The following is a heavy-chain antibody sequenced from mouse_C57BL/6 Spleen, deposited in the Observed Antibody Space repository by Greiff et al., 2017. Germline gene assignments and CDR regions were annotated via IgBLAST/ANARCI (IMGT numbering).Heavy chain of an antibody. J-gene: IGHJ4*01. V-gene: IGHV5-16*01. Sequence: DVKLVESEGGLVQPGSSMKLSCTASGFTFSDYYMAWVRQVPEKGLEWVANINYDGSSTYYLDSLKSRFIISRDNAKNILYLQMSSLKSEDTATYYCARSGYYAMGDWGQGTSVTVSS. CDR2: INYDGSST. CDR1: GFTFSDYY. CDR3: ARSGYYAMGD.